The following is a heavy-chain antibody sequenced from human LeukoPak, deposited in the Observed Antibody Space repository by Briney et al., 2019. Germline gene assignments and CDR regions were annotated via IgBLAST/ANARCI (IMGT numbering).Heavy chain of an antibody. Sequence: SETLSRTCTVSGGSISSYYWSWIRQPAGKGLEWIGRIYTSGSTNYNPSLKSRVTMSVDTSKNQFSLKLSSVTAADTAVYYCARDGLWFGRYYYYYYMDVWGKGTTVTVSS. D-gene: IGHD3-10*01. V-gene: IGHV4-4*07. CDR3: ARDGLWFGRYYYYYYMDV. J-gene: IGHJ6*03. CDR2: IYTSGST. CDR1: GGSISSYY.